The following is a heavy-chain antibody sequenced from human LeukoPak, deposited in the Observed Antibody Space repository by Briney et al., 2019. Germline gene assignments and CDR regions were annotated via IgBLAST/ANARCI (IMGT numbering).Heavy chain of an antibody. Sequence: SETLSLTCAVYGGSFSSYYWSWIRQPPGKGLEWIGEINHSGSTNHNPSLKSRVTISVDTSKNEVSLKLNSVSAADTAIYYCASVELATTNFGYWGQGTLVTVSS. CDR1: GGSFSSYY. CDR3: ASVELATTNFGY. D-gene: IGHD5-24*01. J-gene: IGHJ4*02. CDR2: INHSGST. V-gene: IGHV4-34*01.